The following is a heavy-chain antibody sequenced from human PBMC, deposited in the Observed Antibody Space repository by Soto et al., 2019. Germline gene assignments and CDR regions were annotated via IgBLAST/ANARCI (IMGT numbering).Heavy chain of an antibody. CDR1: GYTFTSYD. V-gene: IGHV1-8*01. CDR3: ARSPPRVERNNYAGGWFDP. J-gene: IGHJ5*02. CDR2: MNPNSGNT. Sequence: QVQLVQSGAEVKKPGASVKVSCKASGYTFTSYDINWVRQATGQGLEWMGWMNPNSGNTGYPQKVQGRVTMPRNTSLSTAYMELSILRFEDTAVYYCARSPPRVERNNYAGGWFDPWGQGTLVTVSS. D-gene: IGHD4-4*01.